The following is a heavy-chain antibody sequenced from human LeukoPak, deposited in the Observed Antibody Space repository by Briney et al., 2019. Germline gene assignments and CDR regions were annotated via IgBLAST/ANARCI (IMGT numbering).Heavy chain of an antibody. CDR3: ARGGVYYDSSRANVDY. D-gene: IGHD3-22*01. V-gene: IGHV3-23*01. J-gene: IGHJ4*02. CDR1: RFTFSSYA. CDR2: ISGGGGST. Sequence: PGGSLRLSCAASRFTFSSYAMSWVRQAPGKGLEWVSAISGGGGSTYYADSVKGRFTISRENAKNSLYLQMNSLRAEDTAVYYCARGGVYYDSSRANVDYWGQGTLVTVSS.